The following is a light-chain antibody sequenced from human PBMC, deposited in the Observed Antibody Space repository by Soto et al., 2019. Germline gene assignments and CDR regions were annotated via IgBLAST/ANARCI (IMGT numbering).Light chain of an antibody. V-gene: IGKV3-20*01. J-gene: IGKJ4*01. CDR1: QSVITY. Sequence: ESVLTQSPGTLSLSPGERATLSYRASQSVITYLAWYQQKPGQAPRLLIYGASSRATGIPDRFSGSGSGTDFTLTISRLEPEDVGVYYCQQYGSTPLTFGGGTKVEIK. CDR3: QQYGSTPLT. CDR2: GAS.